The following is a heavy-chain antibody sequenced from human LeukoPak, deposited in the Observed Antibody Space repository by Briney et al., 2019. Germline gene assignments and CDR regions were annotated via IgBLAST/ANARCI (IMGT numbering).Heavy chain of an antibody. CDR3: ARGLWPATTGDY. CDR2: IYYGGSA. CDR1: GGSISSADYS. V-gene: IGHV4-30-4*08. D-gene: IGHD4-17*01. Sequence: SSETLSLTCTVSGGSISSADYSWSWIRQHPGKGLEWIGYIYYGGSASYNPSLKSRVTMSVDTSTNQFSLKLSSVTAADTAVYYCARGLWPATTGDYWGQGTLVTVSS. J-gene: IGHJ4*02.